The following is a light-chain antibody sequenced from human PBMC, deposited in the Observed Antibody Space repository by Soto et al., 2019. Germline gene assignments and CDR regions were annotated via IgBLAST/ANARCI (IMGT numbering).Light chain of an antibody. CDR2: DAS. CDR3: QHRSNWPRT. Sequence: EIVLTQSPATLSLSPGERATLSCRASQSVSSYLAWHQQKPGQAPRLLIYDASNRATGIPARFSGSGSGTDFTLTISSLEPEDFAVYYCQHRSNWPRTFGQGTKVEIK. V-gene: IGKV3-11*01. CDR1: QSVSSY. J-gene: IGKJ1*01.